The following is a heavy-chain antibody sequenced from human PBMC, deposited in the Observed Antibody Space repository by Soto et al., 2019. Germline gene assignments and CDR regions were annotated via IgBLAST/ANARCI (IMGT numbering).Heavy chain of an antibody. CDR3: ARGQYYYGSDDAFDI. CDR1: GGTFSSYG. D-gene: IGHD3-10*01. CDR2: ISAYNGNT. Sequence: ASVKVSCKASGGTFSSYGISWVRQAPGQGLEWMGWISAYNGNTNYAQKLQGRVTMTTDTSTSTAYMELRSLRSDDTAVYYCARGQYYYGSDDAFDIWGQGTMVTV. J-gene: IGHJ3*02. V-gene: IGHV1-18*01.